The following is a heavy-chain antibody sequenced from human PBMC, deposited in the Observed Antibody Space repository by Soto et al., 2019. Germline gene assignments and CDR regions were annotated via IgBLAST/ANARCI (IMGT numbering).Heavy chain of an antibody. D-gene: IGHD1-20*01. Sequence: QVQLQESGPGLVKPSETLSLTCTVSGGSISSYYWSWIRQPPGKGLECIRYIYYSGITNYNPSLTXRXXISVDPSKNQFSLKLCSVTAADTAVYYCARYKSNYYYGMDVWGQGTTVTVSS. CDR1: GGSISSYY. J-gene: IGHJ6*02. V-gene: IGHV4-59*01. CDR2: IYYSGIT. CDR3: ARYKSNYYYGMDV.